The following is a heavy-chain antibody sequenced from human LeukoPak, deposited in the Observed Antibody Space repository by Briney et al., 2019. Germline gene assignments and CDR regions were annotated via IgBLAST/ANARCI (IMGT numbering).Heavy chain of an antibody. CDR1: GYTFTSYD. CDR2: MSPNSGDT. Sequence: ASVKVSCKASGYTFTSYDFNWVRQATGQWPEWMGWMSPNSGDTGYAQKFQDRVTMTRNTSISTAYMELSSLRSDDTAVYYCARGPPNWGYDYWGLGTLVTVSS. D-gene: IGHD7-27*01. J-gene: IGHJ4*02. V-gene: IGHV1-8*01. CDR3: ARGPPNWGYDY.